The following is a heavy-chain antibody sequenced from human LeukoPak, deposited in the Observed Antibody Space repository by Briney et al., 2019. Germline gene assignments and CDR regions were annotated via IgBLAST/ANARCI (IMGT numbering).Heavy chain of an antibody. D-gene: IGHD3-10*01. CDR2: ISDSVGST. Sequence: GGSLRLSCAASGFTFSSYAMTWVRQAPGKGLEWVSGISDSVGSTYYADSVKGRFTISRENSKNTLYLQMNSLRAEDTAVYYCAKSLSGGGYYFEYWGQGTLVTVSS. J-gene: IGHJ4*02. CDR3: AKSLSGGGYYFEY. CDR1: GFTFSSYA. V-gene: IGHV3-23*01.